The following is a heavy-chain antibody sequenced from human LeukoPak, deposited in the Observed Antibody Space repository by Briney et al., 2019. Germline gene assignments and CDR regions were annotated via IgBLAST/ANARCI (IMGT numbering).Heavy chain of an antibody. CDR2: IRNKANSYTT. V-gene: IGHV3-72*01. CDR3: ARGYGSGPFYFDY. J-gene: IGHJ4*02. Sequence: GGSLRLSCAASGFTVSSNYMSWVRQAPGKGLEWVARIRNKANSYTTEYAASVKGRFTIARDDSKTSLFLQMNSLKTEDTAVYYCARGYGSGPFYFDYWGQGTLVTVSS. D-gene: IGHD3-10*01. CDR1: GFTVSSNY.